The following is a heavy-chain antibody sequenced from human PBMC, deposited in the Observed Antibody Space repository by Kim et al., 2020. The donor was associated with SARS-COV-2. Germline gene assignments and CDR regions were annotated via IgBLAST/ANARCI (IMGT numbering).Heavy chain of an antibody. CDR3: ARRTMVRGVMDY. V-gene: IGHV4-39*01. J-gene: IGHJ4*02. Sequence: YNPSLKSRVTISVDTSKNQFSLKLSSVTAADTAVYYCARRTMVRGVMDYWGQGTLVTVSS. D-gene: IGHD3-10*01.